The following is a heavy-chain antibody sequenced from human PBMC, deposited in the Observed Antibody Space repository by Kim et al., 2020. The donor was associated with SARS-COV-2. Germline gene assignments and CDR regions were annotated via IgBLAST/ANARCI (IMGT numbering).Heavy chain of an antibody. J-gene: IGHJ6*02. V-gene: IGHV3-13*04. CDR2: IGTSGVT. Sequence: GGSLRLSCAASGFTFGGHDMHWVRQVTGKGLEWVAAIGTSGVTFYAASVKGRVIISRENGENSLFLQMDSLRVGDTATYYCTRGLHLWLGVDVCGRGTMVTVSS. CDR1: GFTFGGHD. D-gene: IGHD3-10*01. CDR3: TRGLHLWLGVDV.